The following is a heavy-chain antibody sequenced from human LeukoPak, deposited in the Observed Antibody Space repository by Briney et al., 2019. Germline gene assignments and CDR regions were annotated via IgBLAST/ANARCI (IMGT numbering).Heavy chain of an antibody. CDR3: ATGKVGPYYYYMDV. J-gene: IGHJ6*03. CDR1: GFPFSDYY. CDR2: ISSPGTTT. Sequence: PGGSLTLSCAASGFPFSDYYMSWIRQAPGKGLEWVSHISSPGTTTLYADSVKGRFTISRDNAKNSLHLQMNTVRADDTAVYYCATGKVGPYYYYMDVWGKGTTVTVSS. V-gene: IGHV3-11*04. D-gene: IGHD1-26*01.